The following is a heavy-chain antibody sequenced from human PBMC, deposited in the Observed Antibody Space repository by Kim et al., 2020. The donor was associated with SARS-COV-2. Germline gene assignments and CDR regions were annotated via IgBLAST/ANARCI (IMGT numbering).Heavy chain of an antibody. Sequence: ASVKVSCKASGYTFTSYAMNWVRQAPGQGLEWMGWINTNTGNPTYAQGFTGRFVFSLDTSVSTAYLQISSLKAEDTAVYYCARVGSSSWYVDYYYGMDVWGQGTTVIVSS. D-gene: IGHD6-13*01. CDR3: ARVGSSSWYVDYYYGMDV. J-gene: IGHJ6*02. CDR1: GYTFTSYA. CDR2: INTNTGNP. V-gene: IGHV7-4-1*02.